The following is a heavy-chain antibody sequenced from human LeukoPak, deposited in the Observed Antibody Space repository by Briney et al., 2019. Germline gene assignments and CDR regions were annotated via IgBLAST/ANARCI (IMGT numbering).Heavy chain of an antibody. CDR1: GFTFSSYG. D-gene: IGHD2-2*01. V-gene: IGHV3-30*18. J-gene: IGHJ5*02. CDR3: AKEVVPAAMSNWFDP. CDR2: ISYDGSNK. Sequence: GGSLRLSCAASGFTFSSYGMHGVRQAPGKGLEWVAVISYDGSNKYYADSVKGRFTISRDNSKNTLYLQMNSLRAEDTAVYYCAKEVVPAAMSNWFDPWGQGTLVTVSS.